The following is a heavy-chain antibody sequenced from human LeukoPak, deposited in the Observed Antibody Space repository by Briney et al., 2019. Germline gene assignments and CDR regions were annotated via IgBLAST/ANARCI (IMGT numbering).Heavy chain of an antibody. J-gene: IGHJ6*02. CDR1: GYTFTSYY. V-gene: IGHV1-46*01. CDR3: ARRDVGGVGATAYYYYGMDV. D-gene: IGHD1-26*01. Sequence: ASVKVSCKASGYTFTSYYMHWVRQAPGQGLEWMGIINPSGGSTSYAQKFQGRVTMTRDTSTSTVYMELSSLRSEGTAVCYCARRDVGGVGATAYYYYGMDVWGQGTTVTVSS. CDR2: INPSGGST.